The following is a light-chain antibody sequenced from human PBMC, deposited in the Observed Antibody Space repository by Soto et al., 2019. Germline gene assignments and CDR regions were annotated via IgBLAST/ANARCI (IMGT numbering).Light chain of an antibody. Sequence: DIQVTKSAFTLSASVGDTVTVTCRASQSVSGWLAWYQQKPGEAPKLLIYDASALPRGVPSRFSGSGSGTKFTLTIVSLQPDDFATYYCQQYETFSGTFGPGTKVDIK. V-gene: IGKV1-5*01. CDR1: QSVSGW. J-gene: IGKJ1*01. CDR2: DAS. CDR3: QQYETFSGT.